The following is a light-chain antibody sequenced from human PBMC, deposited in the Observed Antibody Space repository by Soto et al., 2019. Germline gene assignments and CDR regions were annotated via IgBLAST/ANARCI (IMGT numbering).Light chain of an antibody. CDR2: GAS. V-gene: IGKV3-15*01. Sequence: EIVLTQSPGTLCLSPGERALLSCMASQSVSSSYLAWYQQKPGQAPSLLVYGASTRATGIPARFSGSGSGTEFTLTISSLQSDDFAVYYCLQYDKWPPWTFGQGTKVDI. J-gene: IGKJ1*01. CDR1: QSVSSSY. CDR3: LQYDKWPPWT.